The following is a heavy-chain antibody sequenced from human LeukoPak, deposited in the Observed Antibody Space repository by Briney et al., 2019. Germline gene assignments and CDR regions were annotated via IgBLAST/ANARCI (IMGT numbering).Heavy chain of an antibody. J-gene: IGHJ6*02. D-gene: IGHD3-10*01. CDR2: IGTAGDT. Sequence: GGSLRLSCAASGFTFSSYGLHWVRQVTGKGLEWVSAIGTAGDTYYPGSVKGRFTISRENAKNSLYRQMNSLRVGDTAAYYCARAGYGSGSPYYGMDVWGPGTTVTVSS. CDR3: ARAGYGSGSPYYGMDV. V-gene: IGHV3-13*01. CDR1: GFTFSSYG.